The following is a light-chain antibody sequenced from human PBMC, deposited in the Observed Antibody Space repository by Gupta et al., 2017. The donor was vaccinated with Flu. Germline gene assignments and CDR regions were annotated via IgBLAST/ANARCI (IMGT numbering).Light chain of an antibody. V-gene: IGKV1-5*03. CDR2: KAS. J-gene: IGKJ2*01. CDR1: QSLSSW. CDR3: QQENSSSRI. Sequence: DIQMTQSPSTLSASVGDRVTIPCRASQSLSSWLAWYQQKPGKAPKLLIYKASRSESGVPSRFNGSGSGTEFTLTISIRHPDDFATYYCQQENSSSRIFGEGTKMEIK.